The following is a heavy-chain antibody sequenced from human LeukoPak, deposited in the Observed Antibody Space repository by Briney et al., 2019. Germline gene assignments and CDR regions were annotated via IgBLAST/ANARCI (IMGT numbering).Heavy chain of an antibody. V-gene: IGHV4-39*01. Sequence: SETLSLTCAVYGGSFSGYYWGWIRQPPGKGLEWIGSIYYSGSTYYNPSLKSRVTISVDTSKNQFSLNLSSVTAADTAVYYCARLYYDSSGYYQICYFDYWGQGTLVTVSS. CDR2: IYYSGST. CDR3: ARLYYDSSGYYQICYFDY. CDR1: GGSFSGYY. D-gene: IGHD3-22*01. J-gene: IGHJ4*02.